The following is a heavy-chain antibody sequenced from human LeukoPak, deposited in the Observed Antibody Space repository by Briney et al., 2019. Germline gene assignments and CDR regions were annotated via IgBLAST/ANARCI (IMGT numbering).Heavy chain of an antibody. J-gene: IGHJ4*02. CDR3: ASLAYYSFDY. CDR2: IFYTGST. Sequence: SETLSLTCTVSGGSISSGDYYWSWIRQPPGKGLEWIGYIFYTGSTYYNPSLKSRVTISVDTSKNQFSLRLSYVTAADTAVYYCASLAYYSFDYWGQGTLVTVSS. CDR1: GGSISSGDYY. V-gene: IGHV4-30-4*01. D-gene: IGHD2-21*01.